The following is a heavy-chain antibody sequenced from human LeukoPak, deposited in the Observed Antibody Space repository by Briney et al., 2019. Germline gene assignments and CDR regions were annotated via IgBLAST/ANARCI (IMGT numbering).Heavy chain of an antibody. CDR2: IYSSGNT. J-gene: IGHJ2*01. D-gene: IGHD3-22*01. CDR1: GGSISSNY. CDR3: ARVWLSSGSYWYFDF. V-gene: IGHV4-4*07. Sequence: PSETLSLTCTVSGGSISSNYWSWIRQPAGKGLEYTGRIYSSGNTNYNPSLKSRVTMPVDTSKNQFSLLLHSVTAADTAVYYCARVWLSSGSYWYFDFWGRGTLVIVSS.